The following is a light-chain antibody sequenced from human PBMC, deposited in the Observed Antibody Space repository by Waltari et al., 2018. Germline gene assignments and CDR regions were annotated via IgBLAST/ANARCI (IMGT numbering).Light chain of an antibody. V-gene: IGLV3-1*01. CDR3: QIWDPSVV. Sequence: SYELTQAPSVSVSPGQTATITCSGEKLVGKYVCWYQQKSGQSPVLVIYQDSKRPSGLPERFSGSNSGDTATLTISGTQATDEADYYCQIWDPSVVFGGGTKLTVL. CDR2: QDS. CDR1: KLVGKY. J-gene: IGLJ2*01.